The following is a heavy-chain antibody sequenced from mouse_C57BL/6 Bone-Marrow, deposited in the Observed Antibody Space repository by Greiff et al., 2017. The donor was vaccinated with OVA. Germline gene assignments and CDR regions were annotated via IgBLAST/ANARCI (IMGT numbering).Heavy chain of an antibody. D-gene: IGHD1-2*01. J-gene: IGHJ1*03. CDR3: ARWITTARYFDV. CDR1: GYTFTSYG. CDR2: IYSGNGYT. V-gene: IGHV1-58*01. Sequence: VQLQQSGAELVRPGSSVKMSCKTSGYTFTSYGINWVKQRPGQGLEWIGYIYSGNGYTKYNEKFKGKATLTSDTSSSTAYMQLSSLTSEDSAIYFCARWITTARYFDVWGTGTTVTVSS.